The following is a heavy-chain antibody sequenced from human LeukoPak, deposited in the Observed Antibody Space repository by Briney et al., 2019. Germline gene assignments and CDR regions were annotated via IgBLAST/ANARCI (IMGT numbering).Heavy chain of an antibody. D-gene: IGHD6-19*01. Sequence: PGGSLRLSCAASGFTFDDYGMSWVRQAPGKGLEWVSGINWNGGSTGYADSMKGRFTISRDNAKNSLYLQMNSPRAEDTALYYCAREISGIAVAGTGPYYYYYMDVWGKGTTVTVSS. J-gene: IGHJ6*03. CDR3: AREISGIAVAGTGPYYYYYMDV. V-gene: IGHV3-20*04. CDR1: GFTFDDYG. CDR2: INWNGGST.